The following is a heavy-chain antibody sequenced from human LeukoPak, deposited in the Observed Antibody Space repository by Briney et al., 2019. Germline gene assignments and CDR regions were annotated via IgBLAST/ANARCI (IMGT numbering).Heavy chain of an antibody. CDR2: IYYSGST. J-gene: IGHJ4*02. CDR3: ERHVVSDYDILTGYYPEPNFDY. V-gene: IGHV4-39*01. D-gene: IGHD3-9*01. CDR1: GGSISSSSYY. Sequence: PSETLSLTCTVSGGSISSSSYYWGWIRQPPGKGLEWIGSIYYSGSTYYNPSLKSRVTISVDTSKNQFSLKLSSVTAADTAVYYCERHVVSDYDILTGYYPEPNFDYWGQGTLVTVSS.